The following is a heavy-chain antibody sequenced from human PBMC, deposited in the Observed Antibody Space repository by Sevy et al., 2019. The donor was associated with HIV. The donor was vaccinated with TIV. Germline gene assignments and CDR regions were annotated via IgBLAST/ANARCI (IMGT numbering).Heavy chain of an antibody. CDR3: ARGPREVGANSDSAFDI. D-gene: IGHD1-26*01. CDR2: IYYSGST. J-gene: IGHJ3*02. CDR1: GGSVSSGSYY. V-gene: IGHV4-61*01. Sequence: SETLSLTCTVSGGSVSSGSYYWSWIRQPPGKGLEWIGYIYYSGSTNYNPSLKSRVTISVDTSKNQFSLKLSCVTAADTAVYYCARGPREVGANSDSAFDIWGQGTMVTVSS.